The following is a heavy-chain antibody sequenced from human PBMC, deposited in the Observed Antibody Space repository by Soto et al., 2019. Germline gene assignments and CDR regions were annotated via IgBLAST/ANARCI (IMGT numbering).Heavy chain of an antibody. V-gene: IGHV3-33*01. Sequence: GWSLRLSCASSVFTFISYGMHWVRQAPGKGLEWVAVIWYDGSNKYYADSVKGRFTISRDNSKNTLYLQMNSLRAEDTAVYYCARSRSGDYDFWSGPSAPPLDYWGQGTLVTVSS. CDR1: VFTFISYG. CDR2: IWYDGSNK. D-gene: IGHD3-3*01. CDR3: ARSRSGDYDFWSGPSAPPLDY. J-gene: IGHJ4*02.